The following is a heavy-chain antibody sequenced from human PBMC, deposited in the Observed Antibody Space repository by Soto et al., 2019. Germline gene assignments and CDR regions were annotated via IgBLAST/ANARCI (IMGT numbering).Heavy chain of an antibody. D-gene: IGHD3-16*01. CDR3: AKDLPGGSYYYYYYGMDV. CDR1: GFTFSSYA. Sequence: PGGSLRLSCAASGFTFSSYAMSWVRQAPGKGLEWVSAISCSGGSTYYADSVKGRFTISRDNSKNTLYLQMNSLRAEDTAVYYCAKDLPGGSYYYYYYGMDVWGQGTTVTVSS. CDR2: ISCSGGST. V-gene: IGHV3-23*01. J-gene: IGHJ6*02.